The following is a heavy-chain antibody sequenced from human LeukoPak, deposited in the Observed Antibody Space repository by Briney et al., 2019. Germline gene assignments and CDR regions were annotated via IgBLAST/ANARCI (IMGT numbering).Heavy chain of an antibody. CDR1: GFTFSSYA. CDR2: MSDDGRNE. Sequence: GRSLRLSCAASGFTFSSYAMHWVRQAPGKGLEWVAVMSDDGRNEYYADSVKGRFTISRDNSKNTLYLQMNSLRTEDTAVYYCARSGITMVGGASIGLLTFDIWGPGTMVTVSP. CDR3: ARSGITMVGGASIGLLTFDI. V-gene: IGHV3-30*03. D-gene: IGHD3-10*01. J-gene: IGHJ3*02.